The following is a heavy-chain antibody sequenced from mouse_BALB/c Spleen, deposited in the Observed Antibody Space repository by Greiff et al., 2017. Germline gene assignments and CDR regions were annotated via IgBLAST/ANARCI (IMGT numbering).Heavy chain of an antibody. CDR3: SITTVPYYFDY. D-gene: IGHD1-1*01. CDR2: IHPSDSET. CDR1: GYSFTSYW. V-gene: IGHV1S82*01. J-gene: IGHJ2*01. Sequence: QVHVKQPGAELVRPGASVKLSCKASGYSFTSYWMNWVKQRPGQGLEWIGMIHPSDSETRLNQKFKDKATLTVDKSSSTAYMQLSSPTSEDSAVYYCSITTVPYYFDYWGQGTTLTVSS.